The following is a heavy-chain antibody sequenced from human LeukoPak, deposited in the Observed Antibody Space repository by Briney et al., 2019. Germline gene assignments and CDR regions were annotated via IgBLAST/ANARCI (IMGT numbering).Heavy chain of an antibody. Sequence: ASVKVSCKASGGTFSSYAISWVRQAPGQGLEWMGGIIPIFGTANYAQKFQGRVTITADKSTSTAYMELSGLRSEDTAVYYCARVWVRRWDFDPWGQGTLVTVSS. CDR3: ARVWVRRWDFDP. J-gene: IGHJ5*02. CDR2: IIPIFGTA. V-gene: IGHV1-69*06. D-gene: IGHD4-23*01. CDR1: GGTFSSYA.